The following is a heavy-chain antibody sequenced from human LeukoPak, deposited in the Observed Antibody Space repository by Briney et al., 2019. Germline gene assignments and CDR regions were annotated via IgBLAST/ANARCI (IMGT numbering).Heavy chain of an antibody. CDR2: ISGCGGST. J-gene: IGHJ4*02. D-gene: IGHD2-2*01. CDR1: GCTFGSDG. CDR3: AKDCTSTNCYVDY. Sequence: GESLSLSCTASGCTFGSDGIYWVRNAPGPGQELVLAISGCGGSTYYADSVKGRVTISGDNSKNTLYLQMNSLRAEDTALYYCAKDCTSTNCYVDYWGQGTLVTVSS. V-gene: IGHV3-23*01.